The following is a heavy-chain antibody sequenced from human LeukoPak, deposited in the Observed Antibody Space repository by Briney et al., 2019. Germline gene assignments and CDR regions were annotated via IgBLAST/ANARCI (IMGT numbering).Heavy chain of an antibody. D-gene: IGHD6-19*01. J-gene: IGHJ2*01. CDR1: GFTLSSYS. Sequence: GGSLRLSCAASGFTLSSYSMNWVRQAPGKGLEWVSYISSSGSTIYYADSVKGRFTISRDNAKNSLYLQMNSLRAEDTAVYYCARDADSSGWYVIWYFDLWGRGTLVTVSS. CDR3: ARDADSSGWYVIWYFDL. CDR2: ISSSGSTI. V-gene: IGHV3-48*04.